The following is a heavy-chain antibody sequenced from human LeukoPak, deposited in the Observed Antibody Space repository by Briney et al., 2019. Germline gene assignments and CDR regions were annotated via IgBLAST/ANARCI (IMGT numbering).Heavy chain of an antibody. CDR2: IYYSGST. CDR1: GGSISSYY. D-gene: IGHD5-18*01. J-gene: IGHJ4*02. Sequence: SETLSLTCTVSGGSISSYYWSWIRQPPGKGLEWIGYIYYSGSTNYNPSLKSRVTISVDTSKNQFSLKLSSVTAADTAVYYCARVYSYGYTDYWGQGTLVTVSS. CDR3: ARVYSYGYTDY. V-gene: IGHV4-59*01.